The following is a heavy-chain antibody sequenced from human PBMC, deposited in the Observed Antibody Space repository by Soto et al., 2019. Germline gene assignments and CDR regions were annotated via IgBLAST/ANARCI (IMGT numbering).Heavy chain of an antibody. D-gene: IGHD3-22*01. CDR3: ARIDYYDSSGYPKGFDY. V-gene: IGHV2-70*01. CDR2: IDWDDDK. J-gene: IGHJ4*02. Sequence: SGPTLVNPTQTLTLTCTFSGFSLSTSGMCVSWIRQPPGKALEWLALIDWDDDKYYSTSLKTRLTISKDTSKNQVVLTMTNMDPVDTATYYCARIDYYDSSGYPKGFDYWGQGTLVTVSP. CDR1: GFSLSTSGMC.